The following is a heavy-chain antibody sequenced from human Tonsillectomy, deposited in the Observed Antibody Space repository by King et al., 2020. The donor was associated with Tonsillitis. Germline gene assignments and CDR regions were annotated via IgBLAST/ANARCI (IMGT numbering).Heavy chain of an antibody. V-gene: IGHV3-7*03. D-gene: IGHD2-8*02. CDR2: INQDGSEG. J-gene: IGHJ6*03. CDR1: GFTFSNHY. CDR3: AKEDWWYMDV. Sequence: DVQLVESGGGLVQSGGSLRLSCAASGFTFSNHYMTWVRQAPGKGLECVAKINQDGSEGYYVDSVKGRFTISRDNAKNSLYLQMNSLRAEDTAVYYCAKEDWWYMDVWGKGTTVTVSS.